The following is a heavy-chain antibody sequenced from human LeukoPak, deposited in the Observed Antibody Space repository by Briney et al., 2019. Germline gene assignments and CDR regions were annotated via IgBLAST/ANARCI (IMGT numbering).Heavy chain of an antibody. V-gene: IGHV3-21*01. D-gene: IGHD4-17*01. J-gene: IGHJ4*02. CDR3: ARLTSGVTTDLDY. CDR2: ISSSSSYI. Sequence: PGGSLRLSCAASGFTFSSYSMNWVRQAPGKGLEWVSSISSSSSYIYYADSVKGRFTISRDNAKNSLYLQMNSLRAKDTAVYYCARLTSGVTTDLDYWGQGTLVTVSS. CDR1: GFTFSSYS.